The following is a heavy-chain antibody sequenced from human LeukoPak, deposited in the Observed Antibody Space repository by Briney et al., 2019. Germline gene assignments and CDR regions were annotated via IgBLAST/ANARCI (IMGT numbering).Heavy chain of an antibody. CDR2: ICAYNVNT. J-gene: IGHJ4*02. CDR3: ARVACSSTSCPPDY. V-gene: IGHV1-18*01. D-gene: IGHD2-2*01. Sequence: AAVTVSFQASGYTFTKYGFSWLGQAPAPGVEWMGWICAYNVNTNYAQKLQGRVTMTTDTSTSTAYMELRRLRADDTAVYYCARVACSSTSCPPDYWGQGTLVTVSS. CDR1: GYTFTKYG.